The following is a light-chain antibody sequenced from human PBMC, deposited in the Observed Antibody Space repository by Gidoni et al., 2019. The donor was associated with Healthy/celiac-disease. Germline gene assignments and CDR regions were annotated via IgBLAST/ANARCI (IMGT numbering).Light chain of an antibody. CDR1: QGISSY. V-gene: IGKV1-8*01. CDR3: QQYYSYPPTWT. J-gene: IGKJ1*01. CDR2: AAS. Sequence: AIRMTQSPSSFSASTGDRVTITCRASQGISSYLAWYQQKPGKAPKLLIYAASTLQSGVPSRFSGSGSGTDFTLTIRCLQSEDFATYYCQQYYSYPPTWTFGQGTKVEIK.